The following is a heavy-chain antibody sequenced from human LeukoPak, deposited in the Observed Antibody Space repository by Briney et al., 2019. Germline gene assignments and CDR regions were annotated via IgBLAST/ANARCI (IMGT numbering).Heavy chain of an antibody. CDR2: INPNSGGT. V-gene: IGHV1-2*06. CDR3: ASRDPAEGFLQWLPDS. Sequence: GASVKVSCKASGYTFTGYYIHWVRQAPGQGLEWMGRINPNSGGTNYAQKFQGGATMTRDTSINTAYMELRRLRSDDTAEYYCASRDPAEGFLQWLPDSWGQGTLVTVSS. CDR1: GYTFTGYY. J-gene: IGHJ4*02. D-gene: IGHD3-3*01.